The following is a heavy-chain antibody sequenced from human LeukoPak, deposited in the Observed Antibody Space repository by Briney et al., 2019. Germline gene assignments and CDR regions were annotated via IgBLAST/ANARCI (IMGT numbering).Heavy chain of an antibody. V-gene: IGHV5-51*01. J-gene: IGHJ4*02. D-gene: IGHD4-11*01. CDR1: GYSFTSYW. CDR2: IYPGDSDT. Sequence: GESLKISCKGSGYSFTSYWIGWVRQMPGKGLEWMGIIYPGDSDTRYSPSFQGQVTISADKSISTAYLQWSSLKASDTAMYYCARPQTKYSNYGPAGGGTVDYWGQGTLVTVSS. CDR3: ARPQTKYSNYGPAGGGTVDY.